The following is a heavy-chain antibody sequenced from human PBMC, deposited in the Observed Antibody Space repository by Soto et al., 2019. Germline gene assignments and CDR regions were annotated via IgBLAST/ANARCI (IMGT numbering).Heavy chain of an antibody. J-gene: IGHJ4*02. D-gene: IGHD3-16*01. CDR2: ISGGGGST. CDR1: GFAFSNSD. V-gene: IGHV3-23*01. Sequence: GGSLRLSCAASGFAFSNSDMSWVRQAPGKGLDLVSSISGGGGSTYYADSVKGRFTISRDNSKNTLYLQMNSLRAEDTAVYYCAKVPAYDYVWGTYYYFDYWGLGALVTVST. CDR3: AKVPAYDYVWGTYYYFDY.